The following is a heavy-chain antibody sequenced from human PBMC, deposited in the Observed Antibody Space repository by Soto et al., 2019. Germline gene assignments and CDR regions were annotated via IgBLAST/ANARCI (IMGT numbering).Heavy chain of an antibody. CDR3: GRDGGGY. D-gene: IGHD3-16*01. V-gene: IGHV3-30-3*01. J-gene: IGHJ4*02. CDR2: MSYDGSNK. Sequence: QVQLVESGGGVVQPGRSLRLSCAASGFTFSSYAMHWVRRAPGKGLEWMAVMSYDGSNKYYADSVKGRFTISRDNSKNTLYLQMNSLRPEDTALYYCGRDGGGYWGQGTLVIVSS. CDR1: GFTFSSYA.